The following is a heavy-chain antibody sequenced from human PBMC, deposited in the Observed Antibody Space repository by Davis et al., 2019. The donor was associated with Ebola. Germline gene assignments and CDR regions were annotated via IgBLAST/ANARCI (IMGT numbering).Heavy chain of an antibody. J-gene: IGHJ6*03. CDR1: GGILSSYA. D-gene: IGHD3-22*01. CDR3: ARADYYDSSGYWILYYYYMDV. CDR2: IIPIFGTA. Sequence: SVKVSCKASGGILSSYAISWVRQAPGQGLEWMGGIIPIFGTANYAQKFQGRVTITADESTSTAYMELSSLRSEDTAVYYCARADYYDSSGYWILYYYYMDVWGKGTTVTVSS. V-gene: IGHV1-69*13.